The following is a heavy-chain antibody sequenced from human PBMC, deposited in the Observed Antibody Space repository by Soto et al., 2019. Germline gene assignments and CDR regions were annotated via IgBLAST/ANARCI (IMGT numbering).Heavy chain of an antibody. Sequence: QSGGSLRLSCAASGFTFSSYGMHWVRQAPGKGLEWVAVISYDGSNKYYADSVKGRFTISRDNSKNTLYLQMNSLRAEDTAVYYCAKDGSCLLPSYYCGMDVWGQGTTVTVSS. CDR3: AKDGSCLLPSYYCGMDV. CDR2: ISYDGSNK. D-gene: IGHD2-15*01. V-gene: IGHV3-30*18. J-gene: IGHJ6*02. CDR1: GFTFSSYG.